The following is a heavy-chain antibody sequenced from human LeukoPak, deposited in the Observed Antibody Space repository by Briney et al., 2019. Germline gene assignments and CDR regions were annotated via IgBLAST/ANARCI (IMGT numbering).Heavy chain of an antibody. CDR2: IYYSGST. Sequence: SETLSLTCTVSGGSISSSSYYWGWIRQPPGKGLEWIGSIYYSGSTYYNPSLKSRVTISVDTSKNQFSLKLSSVTAADTAVYYCARRNRLIAAAGEGGVYYFDYWGQGTLVTVSS. V-gene: IGHV4-39*01. CDR3: ARRNRLIAAAGEGGVYYFDY. D-gene: IGHD6-13*01. J-gene: IGHJ4*02. CDR1: GGSISSSSYY.